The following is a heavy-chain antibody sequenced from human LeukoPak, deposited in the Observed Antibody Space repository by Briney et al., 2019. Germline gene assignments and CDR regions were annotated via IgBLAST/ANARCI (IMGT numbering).Heavy chain of an antibody. CDR3: ARIRWDAFDI. CDR1: GYTFISYA. V-gene: IGHV1-8*02. D-gene: IGHD3-3*01. Sequence: ASVKVSCKASGYTFISYAMNWVRQAPGQGLEWVGWMNPNSGNTGYAQKFQGRVTMTRNTSISTAYMELSSLRSEDTAVYYCARIRWDAFDIWGQGTMVTVSS. J-gene: IGHJ3*02. CDR2: MNPNSGNT.